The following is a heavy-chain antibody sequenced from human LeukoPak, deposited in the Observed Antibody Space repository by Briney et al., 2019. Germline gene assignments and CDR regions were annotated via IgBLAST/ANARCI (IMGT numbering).Heavy chain of an antibody. J-gene: IGHJ6*03. D-gene: IGHD1-26*01. CDR3: ARHVGTTLHYYYYYYMDV. CDR2: IYYSGST. Sequence: SETLSLTCTVSGGSISSGDYYWSWIRQPPGKGLEWIGYIYYSGSTYYNPSLKSRVTISVDTSKNQFSLKLSSVTAADTAVYYCARHVGTTLHYYYYYYMDVWGKGTTVTVSS. V-gene: IGHV4-30-4*08. CDR1: GGSISSGDYY.